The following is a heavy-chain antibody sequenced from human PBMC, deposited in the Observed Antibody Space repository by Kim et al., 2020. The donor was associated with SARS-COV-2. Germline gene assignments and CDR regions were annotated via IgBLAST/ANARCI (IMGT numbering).Heavy chain of an antibody. CDR1: GFTFDDYA. CDR3: AKDALRWKNYYFDY. J-gene: IGHJ4*02. D-gene: IGHD4-17*01. V-gene: IGHV3-43*02. CDR2: ISGDGGST. Sequence: GGSLRLSCAASGFTFDDYAMHWVRQAPGKGLEWVSLISGDGGSTYYADSVKGRFTISRDNSKNSLYLQMNSLRTEDTALYYCAKDALRWKNYYFDYWGQGTLFTVSS.